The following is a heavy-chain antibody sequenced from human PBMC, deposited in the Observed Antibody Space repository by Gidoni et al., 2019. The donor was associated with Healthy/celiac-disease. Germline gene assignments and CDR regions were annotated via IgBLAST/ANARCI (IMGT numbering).Heavy chain of an antibody. CDR3: ARGYDSSGYYTDY. CDR1: GFTLRSYA. Sequence: QVQLVESGGGVVQTRWSLSLSCAAPGFTLRSYAMHWVRQAPGKGLEWVAVISYDGSNKYYADSVKGRFTISRDNSKNTLYLQMNSLRAEDTAVYYCARGYDSSGYYTDYWGQGTLVTVSS. CDR2: ISYDGSNK. D-gene: IGHD3-22*01. J-gene: IGHJ4*02. V-gene: IGHV3-30-3*01.